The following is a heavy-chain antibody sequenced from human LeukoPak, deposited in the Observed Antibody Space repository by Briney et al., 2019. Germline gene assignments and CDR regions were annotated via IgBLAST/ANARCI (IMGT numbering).Heavy chain of an antibody. D-gene: IGHD3-10*01. Sequence: SETLSLTCAVYGGSFSGYYWSWIRQPPGKGLEWIGEINHRGSTNYNPSLKSRVTISVDTSRNQFSLKLNSVTAADTAVYYCAKSNGYGLIDIWGQGTMVTVSS. CDR1: GGSFSGYY. V-gene: IGHV4-34*01. CDR2: INHRGST. CDR3: AKSNGYGLIDI. J-gene: IGHJ3*02.